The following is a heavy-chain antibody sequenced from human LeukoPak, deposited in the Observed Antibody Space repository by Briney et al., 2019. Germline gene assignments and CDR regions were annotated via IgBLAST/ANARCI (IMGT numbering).Heavy chain of an antibody. CDR3: TKGPDLLPSGAWFAP. CDR1: GLGFSRSA. CDR2: IGGAGGGVSPGIT. Sequence: GEALRLSCTDSGLGFSRSAMTWVRQAPGKGLAWVASIGGAGGGVSPGITSYSDAVKGRFTISRDNSKSILYLQMDSLSAEDTAIYYCTKGPDLLPSGAWFAPWGRGTLVTVSS. D-gene: IGHD1-26*01. J-gene: IGHJ5*02. V-gene: IGHV3-23*01.